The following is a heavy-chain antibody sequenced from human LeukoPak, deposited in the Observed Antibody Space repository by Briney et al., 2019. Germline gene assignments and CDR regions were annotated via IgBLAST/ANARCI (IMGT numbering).Heavy chain of an antibody. J-gene: IGHJ4*02. CDR2: IYHSGST. D-gene: IGHD6-19*01. V-gene: IGHV4-4*02. CDR1: GGSISSSNW. CDR3: ARARIAVAGTEIDY. Sequence: SETLPLTCAVSGGSISSSNWWSWVRQPPGKGLEWIGEIYHSGSTNYNPSLKSRVTISVDKSKNQFSLKLSSVTAADTAVYYCARARIAVAGTEIDYWGQGTLVTVSS.